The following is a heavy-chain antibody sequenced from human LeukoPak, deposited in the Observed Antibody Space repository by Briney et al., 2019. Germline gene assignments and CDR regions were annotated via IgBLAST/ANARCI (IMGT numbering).Heavy chain of an antibody. CDR1: GITFSYYW. Sequence: PGGSLRLSCAASGITFSYYWMHWVRQAPGKGLEWVSGINWNGGSTGYADSVKGRFTISRDNAKNSLYLQMNSLRAEDTALYYCARGMRDYYYYGMDVWGQGTTVTVSS. CDR2: INWNGGST. CDR3: ARGMRDYYYYGMDV. V-gene: IGHV3-20*04. J-gene: IGHJ6*02. D-gene: IGHD2-8*01.